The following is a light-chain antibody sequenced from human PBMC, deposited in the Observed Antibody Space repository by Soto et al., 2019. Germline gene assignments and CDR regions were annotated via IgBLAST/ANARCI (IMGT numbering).Light chain of an antibody. Sequence: EIVLTQSPGTLSLSPGERATLSCRASQSVRNNYLAWYQQKPGQAPRLLIYGASNRATGIPDRFSGSGSGTDFTLTISRLEPEDVAVYYCQQYGSSGTFGQGTKVDI. J-gene: IGKJ1*01. V-gene: IGKV3-20*01. CDR2: GAS. CDR3: QQYGSSGT. CDR1: QSVRNNY.